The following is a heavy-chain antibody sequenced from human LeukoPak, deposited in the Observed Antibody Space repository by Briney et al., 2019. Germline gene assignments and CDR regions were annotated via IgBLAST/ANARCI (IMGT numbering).Heavy chain of an antibody. D-gene: IGHD3-22*01. J-gene: IGHJ5*02. CDR2: ISSSSSYI. V-gene: IGHV3-21*01. CDR1: GVTFSSYS. Sequence: GGSLRLSCAASGVTFSSYSMNWVRQAPGKGLEWVSSISSSSSYIYYADSVKGRFTISRDNAKNSLYLQMNSLRAEDTAVYYCARDHFRQVVITVYKWFDPWGQGTLVTVSS. CDR3: ARDHFRQVVITVYKWFDP.